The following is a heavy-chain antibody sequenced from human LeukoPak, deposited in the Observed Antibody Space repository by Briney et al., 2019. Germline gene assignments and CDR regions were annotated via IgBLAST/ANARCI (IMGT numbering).Heavy chain of an antibody. CDR2: INGNGDNT. CDR3: AKDRVTNY. J-gene: IGHJ4*02. CDR1: GFTFSNYA. D-gene: IGHD3-10*01. Sequence: GGSLRLSCAASGFTFSNYAMSWVRQAPGKGLEWVSTINGNGDNTYYADSVKGRFTISRDNSKNTLYLQMNSLRAEDTAVYYCAKDRVTNYWGQGTLVTVSS. V-gene: IGHV3-23*01.